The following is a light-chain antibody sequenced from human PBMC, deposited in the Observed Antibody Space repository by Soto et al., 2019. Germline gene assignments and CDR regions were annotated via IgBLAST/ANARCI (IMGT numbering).Light chain of an antibody. V-gene: IGKV3-20*01. CDR3: QQYGSSPIT. CDR2: GAS. Sequence: EIVLTQSPGTLSLSPGARAALSCRASQSVTNDYLAWYQHKPGQSPRLLIYGASSGATDIPDRFSGSGSGTDFTLTISRLEPEDFAVYYCQQYGSSPITFGPGTRLEIK. CDR1: QSVTNDY. J-gene: IGKJ5*01.